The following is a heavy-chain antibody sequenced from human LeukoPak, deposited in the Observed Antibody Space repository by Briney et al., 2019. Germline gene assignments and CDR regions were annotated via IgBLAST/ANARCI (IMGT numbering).Heavy chain of an antibody. V-gene: IGHV1-18*01. J-gene: IGHJ6*03. CDR3: AKDRYGDYEAPFHYYMDA. Sequence: ASVKVSCKASGYTFTSYGISWERQAPGQGLEWMGLISAYNGNTNYAQKLQGRVTITRDTSIDTAYMQLSRLRSDDTAVYYCAKDRYGDYEAPFHYYMDAWGRGTTVTVSS. CDR2: ISAYNGNT. CDR1: GYTFTSYG. D-gene: IGHD5-12*01.